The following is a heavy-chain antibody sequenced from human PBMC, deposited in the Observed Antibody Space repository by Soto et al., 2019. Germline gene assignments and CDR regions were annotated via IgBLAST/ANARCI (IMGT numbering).Heavy chain of an antibody. Sequence: SETLSLTCTVPGGSVSSYYCSWIRQSPGKGLEWIGYIYYSGSTNYNPSLKSRVTISVDTSKNQFSLNLSSVTAADTAVYYCARHDHEKIAVAGIYGFDSWGQGTLVTVSS. V-gene: IGHV4-59*08. CDR3: ARHDHEKIAVAGIYGFDS. CDR2: IYYSGST. J-gene: IGHJ5*01. CDR1: GGSVSSYY. D-gene: IGHD6-19*01.